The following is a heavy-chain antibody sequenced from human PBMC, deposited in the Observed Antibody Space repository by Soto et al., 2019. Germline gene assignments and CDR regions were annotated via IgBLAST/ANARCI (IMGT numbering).Heavy chain of an antibody. CDR2: INPSGGST. V-gene: IGHV1-46*01. J-gene: IGHJ4*02. CDR1: GYTFTSYY. D-gene: IGHD6-19*01. Sequence: GPSVKVSCKASGYTFTSYYMHWVRQAPGQGLEWMGIINPSGGSTSYAQKFQGRVTMTRDTSTSTVYMELSSLRSEDTAVYYCARSGGPLGSGWNFDYWGQGTLVTVSS. CDR3: ARSGGPLGSGWNFDY.